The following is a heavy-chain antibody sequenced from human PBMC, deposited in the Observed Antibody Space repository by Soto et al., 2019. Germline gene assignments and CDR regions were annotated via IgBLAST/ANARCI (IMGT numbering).Heavy chain of an antibody. V-gene: IGHV3-23*01. CDR3: ARAKAVVIAALDI. CDR1: GFMFNNSA. J-gene: IGHJ3*02. D-gene: IGHD2-21*01. Sequence: WGSLRLSCKASGFMFNNSAMTWVRQAPGQGLQWVASVSENGGIRGGTYYADSVKGRFTISRDNSKNTLYLQLDSLTGADTAVYYCARAKAVVIAALDIWGQGKLVTVSS. CDR2: VSENGGIRGGT.